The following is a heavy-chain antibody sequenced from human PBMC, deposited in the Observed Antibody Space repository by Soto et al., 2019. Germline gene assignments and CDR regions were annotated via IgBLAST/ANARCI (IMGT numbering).Heavy chain of an antibody. Sequence: QVQLMQSGAEVKKPGASVKVSCKASGDTFTDYYIHWVRQAPGQGLEWMGTVNPSGGHTTYAQHFLGRVTMTTDTSTSTLYMELTSLTSDDTAIYYCARGGHVVVVPAALDYWGQGTLVTVSS. CDR3: ARGGHVVVVPAALDY. V-gene: IGHV1-46*01. D-gene: IGHD2-21*02. CDR1: GDTFTDYY. CDR2: VNPSGGHT. J-gene: IGHJ4*02.